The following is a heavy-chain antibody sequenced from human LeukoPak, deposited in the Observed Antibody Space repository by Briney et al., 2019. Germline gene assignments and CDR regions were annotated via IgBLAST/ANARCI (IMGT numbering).Heavy chain of an antibody. CDR2: INTDGSST. D-gene: IGHD6-19*01. V-gene: IGHV3-74*01. J-gene: IGHJ5*02. Sequence: QPGRSLRLSCAASGFTFSDHWMHWVRQAPGKGLVWVSRINTDGSSTSYADSVKGRFTISRDNAKNTLFLQMNSLKTEDTAVYFCASGYRVAGQAVAACDPWGQGALVTVSS. CDR1: GFTFSDHW. CDR3: ASGYRVAGQAVAACDP.